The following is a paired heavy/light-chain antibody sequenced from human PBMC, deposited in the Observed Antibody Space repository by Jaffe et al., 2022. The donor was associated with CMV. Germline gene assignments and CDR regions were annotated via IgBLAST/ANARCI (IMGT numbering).Heavy chain of an antibody. D-gene: IGHD6-19*01. J-gene: IGHJ4*02. V-gene: IGHV2-70*01. CDR1: GFSLHTSGMC. CDR3: ARIQSPGYNSGWHYFDF. Sequence: QVTLRESGPALVKPTQTLTLTCTFSGFSLHTSGMCVSWIRQSPGKALEWLALIDWGDDKNYNSSLQTRLTISKDTSRNQVVLTMTNMDPVDTATYFCARIQSPGYNSGWHYFDFWGQGAQVTVSS. CDR2: IDWGDDK.
Light chain of an antibody. Sequence: EIVVTQSPGTLSLSPGERATLSCRASQSVSVSYFAWYQQKPGKAPRLLIYGASRRAAGIPDRFSGSGSGTDFTLTISRLEPEDFAVYVCLAEFTFGPGTKVDLK. V-gene: IGKV3-20*01. CDR3: LAEFT. CDR1: QSVSVSY. CDR2: GAS. J-gene: IGKJ3*01.